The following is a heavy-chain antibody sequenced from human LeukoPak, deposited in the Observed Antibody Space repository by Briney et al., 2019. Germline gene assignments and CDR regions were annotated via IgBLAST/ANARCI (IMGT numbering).Heavy chain of an antibody. D-gene: IGHD3-16*01. CDR2: ISGSGGST. V-gene: IGHV3-23*01. CDR1: GFTFRSYW. Sequence: GGSLRLSCAASGFTFRSYWMHWVRQAPGKGLEWVSAISGSGGSTYYADSVKGRFTISRDNSKNTLYLQMNSLRAEDTAVYYCAKIQDNYGYGNYFDYWGQGTLVTVSS. CDR3: AKIQDNYGYGNYFDY. J-gene: IGHJ4*02.